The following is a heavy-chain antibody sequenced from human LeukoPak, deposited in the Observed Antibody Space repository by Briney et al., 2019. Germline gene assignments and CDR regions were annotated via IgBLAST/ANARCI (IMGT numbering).Heavy chain of an antibody. CDR2: IIPILGVF. V-gene: IGHV1-69*04. Sequence: SVKVSCKTSGGTFGTFAISWVRQAPGQGLEWMGRIIPILGVFDYAQKFQDRMTIWADMSTTTVHMEMRLRSEDTATYYCAGEMASNGYYPGLVSWGQGTLVAVYS. CDR3: AGEMASNGYYPGLVS. J-gene: IGHJ5*02. CDR1: GGTFGTFA. D-gene: IGHD3-22*01.